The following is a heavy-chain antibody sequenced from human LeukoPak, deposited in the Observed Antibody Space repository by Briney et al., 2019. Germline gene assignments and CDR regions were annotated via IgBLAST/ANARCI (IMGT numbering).Heavy chain of an antibody. V-gene: IGHV3-21*06. CDR1: DFTFSTYA. CDR3: ATAPYDILTGYSPYYFDY. D-gene: IGHD3-9*01. Sequence: GGSLRLSCAVSDFTFSTYAMHWVRQAPDKGLEWVSSISGTSTYIYYADSVKGRFTISRDNAKNSLSLQMNSLRAEDTAVYYCATAPYDILTGYSPYYFDYWGQGTLVTVSS. CDR2: ISGTSTYI. J-gene: IGHJ4*02.